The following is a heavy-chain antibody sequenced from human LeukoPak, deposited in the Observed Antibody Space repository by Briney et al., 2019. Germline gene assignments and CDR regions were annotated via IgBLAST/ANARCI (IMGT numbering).Heavy chain of an antibody. CDR2: ISYDGSNK. J-gene: IGHJ4*02. D-gene: IGHD6-6*01. Sequence: GRSLRLSCAASGFTFRSYAMHWVRQAPGKGLEWVAVISYDGSNKYYADSVKGRFTISRDNSKNTLYLQMNSLRAEDTAVYYCARDRHVDHWGQGTLVTVSS. CDR1: GFTFRSYA. CDR3: ARDRHVDH. V-gene: IGHV3-30-3*01.